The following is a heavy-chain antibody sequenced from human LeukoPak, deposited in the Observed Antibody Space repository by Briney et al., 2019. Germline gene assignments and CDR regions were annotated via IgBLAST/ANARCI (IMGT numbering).Heavy chain of an antibody. CDR2: IYSGGGT. V-gene: IGHV3-53*01. Sequence: VGSLRLSCAASGLSVSSTYMTWVRQAPGKGLEWVSVIYSGGGTNYADSLKGRFSISRDNSKNTLYLQMNSLRAEDTAVYYCVGEGKYWGQGTLVTVSS. J-gene: IGHJ4*02. CDR3: VGEGKY. D-gene: IGHD4-17*01. CDR1: GLSVSSTY.